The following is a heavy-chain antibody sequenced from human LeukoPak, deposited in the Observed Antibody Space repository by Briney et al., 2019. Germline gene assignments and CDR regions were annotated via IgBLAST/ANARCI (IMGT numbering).Heavy chain of an antibody. V-gene: IGHV4-59*08. J-gene: IGHJ4*02. D-gene: IGHD6-25*01. Sequence: SETLSLTCTVSGGSISSYYWTWMRQPPGKGLEWIGYIYHSGSTNYNPSLKSRVTISIDTPKNQFSLKLSSVTAADTAVYYCARGRLPSDYWGQGTLVTVSS. CDR3: ARGRLPSDY. CDR1: GGSISSYY. CDR2: IYHSGST.